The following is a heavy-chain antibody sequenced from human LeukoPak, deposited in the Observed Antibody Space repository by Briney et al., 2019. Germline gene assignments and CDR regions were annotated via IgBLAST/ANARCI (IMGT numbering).Heavy chain of an antibody. CDR1: GYTFTSYD. CDR2: MNPNSGNT. V-gene: IGHV1-8*01. J-gene: IGHJ5*02. CDR3: ARGPPPRSIAARRGNWFDP. D-gene: IGHD6-6*01. Sequence: GASVKVSFKASGYTFTSYDINWVRQATGQGLEWMGVMNPNSGNTSYAHKFQGRVTMTMNTAISTAYLELRSMRSEDTDVYYCARGPPPRSIAARRGNWFDPWGQGTLVTVSS.